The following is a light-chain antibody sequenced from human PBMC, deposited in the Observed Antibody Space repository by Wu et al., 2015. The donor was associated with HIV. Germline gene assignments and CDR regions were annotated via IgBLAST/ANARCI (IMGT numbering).Light chain of an antibody. CDR1: QSVGTRY. CDR2: GTS. Sequence: EIVLTQSPGSLSLSPGERATLSCRASQSVGTRYVAWYQQKPGQTPRLLLYGTSNRATDIPDRFSGSGSGTDFTLTINRLEPGDFAVCFCQQYEDSFRTFGQGTRVEI. J-gene: IGKJ1*01. V-gene: IGKV3-20*01. CDR3: QQYEDSFRT.